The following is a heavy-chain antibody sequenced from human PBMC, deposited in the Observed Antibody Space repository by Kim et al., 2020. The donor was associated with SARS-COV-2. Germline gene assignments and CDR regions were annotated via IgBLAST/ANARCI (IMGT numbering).Heavy chain of an antibody. CDR2: T. CDR3: ARARAITGLDP. J-gene: IGHJ5*02. Sequence: TYYEHNFQGRVTVTGDRSISTIYMDLSSLRSDVTAVYYCARARAITGLDPWGQGTLVTVSS. V-gene: IGHV1-2*02.